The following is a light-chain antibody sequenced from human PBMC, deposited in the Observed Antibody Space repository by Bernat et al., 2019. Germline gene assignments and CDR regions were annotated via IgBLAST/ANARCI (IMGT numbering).Light chain of an antibody. CDR1: KLGTKY. Sequence: SYELTQPPSVSVSPGQTASITCSGDKLGTKYTCWYQQKPGQSPVVVIYQDNKRSSGIPERFSGSHSGNTATLTISGTQAMDEADYYCQAWDSSTGVFGGGTKLTVL. CDR3: QAWDSSTGV. V-gene: IGLV3-1*01. CDR2: QDN. J-gene: IGLJ3*02.